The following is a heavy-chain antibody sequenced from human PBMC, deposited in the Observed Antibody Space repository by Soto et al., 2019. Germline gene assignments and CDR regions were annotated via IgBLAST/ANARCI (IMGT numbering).Heavy chain of an antibody. CDR1: GYTFTSYG. CDR2: ISAYNGNT. Sequence: ASVKVSCKASGYTFTSYGISWVRQAPGQGLEWMGWISAYNGNTNYAQKLQGRVTMTTDTSTSTAYIELRSLRSDDTAVYYCARVSGAAVAGILNPRGNDYWGQGTLVTVSS. J-gene: IGHJ4*02. CDR3: ARVSGAAVAGILNPRGNDY. D-gene: IGHD6-19*01. V-gene: IGHV1-18*01.